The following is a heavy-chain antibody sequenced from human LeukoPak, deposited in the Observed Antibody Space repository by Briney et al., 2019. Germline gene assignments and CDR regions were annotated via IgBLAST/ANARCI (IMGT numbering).Heavy chain of an antibody. V-gene: IGHV4-59*01. J-gene: IGHJ3*02. CDR3: AAGGSSGWYFGDDAFDI. Sequence: PSETLSLTCTVSGGSISSYYWSWIRQPPGKGLEWIGYIYYSGSTNYNPSLKSRVTISVDTSKNQFSLKLSSVTAADTAVYYCAAGGSSGWYFGDDAFDIWGQGTMATVSS. CDR2: IYYSGST. CDR1: GGSISSYY. D-gene: IGHD6-19*01.